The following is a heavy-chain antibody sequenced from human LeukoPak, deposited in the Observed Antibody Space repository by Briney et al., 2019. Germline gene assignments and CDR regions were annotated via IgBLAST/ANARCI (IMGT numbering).Heavy chain of an antibody. J-gene: IGHJ6*03. D-gene: IGHD6-13*01. CDR3: ARVRGAAAGTRARRYYYYMDV. V-gene: IGHV3-9*01. Sequence: GGSLRLSCAASGFTFDDYAMHWVRQAPGKGLEWVSGISWNSGSIGYADSVKGRFTISRDNAKNTLYLQMNSLRAEDTAVYYCARVRGAAAGTRARRYYYYMDVWGKGTTVTVSS. CDR1: GFTFDDYA. CDR2: ISWNSGSI.